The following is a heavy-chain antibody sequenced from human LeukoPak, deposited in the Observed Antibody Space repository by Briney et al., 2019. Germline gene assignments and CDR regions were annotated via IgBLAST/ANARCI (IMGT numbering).Heavy chain of an antibody. V-gene: IGHV3-15*01. CDR3: ATGVVASANHDGY. CDR2: IKNDGGTT. J-gene: IGHJ4*02. CDR1: GFTFYSAW. Sequence: PGGSLRLSCAASGFTFYSAWMNWVRQAPGRGLEWIGLIKNDGGTTDYAAPVKGRFTISRDDSTNTLYLQMNSLKTEDTAVYYCATGVVASANHDGYWGQGTLVTVSS. D-gene: IGHD2-15*01.